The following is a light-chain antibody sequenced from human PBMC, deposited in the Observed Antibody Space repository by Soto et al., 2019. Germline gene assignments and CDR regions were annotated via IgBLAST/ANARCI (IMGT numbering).Light chain of an antibody. J-gene: IGKJ4*01. Sequence: DIQMTQSPSSVSASVGDSVTITCRASQGISSSLVWYQQKPGKAPKLLIYAASNLQSGVPSRFSCSGSGTDFTLTITSLQPEDVATYYCQQGTSLSASFGGGTRVEIK. CDR3: QQGTSLSAS. CDR1: QGISSS. CDR2: AAS. V-gene: IGKV1-12*01.